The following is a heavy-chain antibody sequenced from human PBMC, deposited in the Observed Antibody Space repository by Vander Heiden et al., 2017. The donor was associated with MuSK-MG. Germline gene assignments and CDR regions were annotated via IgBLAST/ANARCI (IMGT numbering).Heavy chain of an antibody. CDR1: GFTFEGWA. CDR3: AKTKGVTMIRGRISTDSLDA. D-gene: IGHD3-10*01. J-gene: IGHJ5*02. CDR2: ISFDGSGK. Sequence: VQLVESGGGVVQPGTSLRLSCVGSGFTFEGWAWHWGRQAPGKGLEWLAVISFDGSGKSYPDSVKGRFTVSRANSENTLYLQMNSLRAEDAGLYFCAKTKGVTMIRGRISTDSLDAWGQGTLVSVST. V-gene: IGHV3-30-3*02.